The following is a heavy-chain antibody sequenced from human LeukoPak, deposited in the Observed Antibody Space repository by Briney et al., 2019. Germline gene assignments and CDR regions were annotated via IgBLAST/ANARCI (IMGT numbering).Heavy chain of an antibody. Sequence: SQTLSLTCAISGDSVSSNSAAWNWIRQSPSRGLEWLGRTYYRSKWYNDYAVSVKSRITINPDTSKNQFSLRLTSVTAADTAVYYCARQGAITYAYFDYWSQGTLVTVSS. CDR3: ARQGAITYAYFDY. CDR2: TYYRSKWYN. CDR1: GDSVSSNSAA. D-gene: IGHD2-2*01. J-gene: IGHJ4*02. V-gene: IGHV6-1*01.